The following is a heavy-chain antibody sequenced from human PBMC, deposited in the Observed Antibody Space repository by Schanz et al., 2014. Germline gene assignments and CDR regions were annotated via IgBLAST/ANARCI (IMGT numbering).Heavy chain of an antibody. CDR1: GFTFSSYG. V-gene: IGHV3-33*03. J-gene: IGHJ4*02. CDR3: AKNQYDDVDLSSFYFDF. CDR2: IWYDGSNK. D-gene: IGHD3-10*02. Sequence: VQLMESGGGLVKPGGSLRLSCSASGFTFSSYGMHWVRQAPGKGLEWVAVIWYDGSNKYYADSVKGRFTISRDSSKNTLYLQMNSLRPEDTAIYYCAKNQYDDVDLSSFYFDFWGQGTLVTVSS.